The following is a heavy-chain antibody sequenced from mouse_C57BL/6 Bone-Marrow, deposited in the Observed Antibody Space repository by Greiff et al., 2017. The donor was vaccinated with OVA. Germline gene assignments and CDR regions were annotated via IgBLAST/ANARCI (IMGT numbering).Heavy chain of an antibody. V-gene: IGHV6-3*01. CDR2: IRLKSDNYAT. J-gene: IGHJ3*01. Sequence: EVKLMESGGGLVQPGGSMKLSCVASGFTFSNYWMNWVRQSPEKGLEWVAQIRLKSDNYATHYAESVQGRFTISRDDSKSSVYLQMINLRAEDTGIYYCTPNWEGFAYWGQGTLVTVSA. CDR1: GFTFSNYW. CDR3: TPNWEGFAY. D-gene: IGHD4-1*01.